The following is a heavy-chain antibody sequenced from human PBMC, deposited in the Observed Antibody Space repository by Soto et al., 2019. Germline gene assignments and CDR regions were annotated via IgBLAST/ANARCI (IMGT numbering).Heavy chain of an antibody. CDR1: GFTFGDYA. CDR2: IRSKASDGTT. V-gene: IGHV3-49*03. Sequence: GGSLRLSCTASGFTFGDYAMSWFRQAPGKGLEWVSFIRSKASDGTTEYAASVKGRFTISRDDSKSIAYLQMNSLKTEDTAVYYCTRCGSGSYYYYYGMDVWGQGTTVTVSS. D-gene: IGHD3-10*01. J-gene: IGHJ6*02. CDR3: TRCGSGSYYYYYGMDV.